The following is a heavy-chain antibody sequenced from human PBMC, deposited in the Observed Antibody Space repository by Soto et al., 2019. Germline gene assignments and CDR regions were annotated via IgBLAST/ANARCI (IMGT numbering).Heavy chain of an antibody. CDR3: ARDGDSSGWSKPYYFDY. Sequence: SETLSLTCAVYGGSFSGYYWSWIRQPPGKGLEWIGYIYYSGSTNYNPSLKSRVTISVDTSKNQFSLKLSCVTAADTAVNYCARDGDSSGWSKPYYFDYWGQGTLVTVSS. CDR2: IYYSGST. J-gene: IGHJ4*02. V-gene: IGHV4-59*01. D-gene: IGHD6-19*01. CDR1: GGSFSGYY.